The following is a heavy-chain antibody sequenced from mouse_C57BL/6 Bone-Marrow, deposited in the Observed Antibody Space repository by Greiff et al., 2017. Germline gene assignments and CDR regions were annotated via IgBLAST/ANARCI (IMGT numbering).Heavy chain of an antibody. J-gene: IGHJ2*01. D-gene: IGHD3-2*02. CDR3: ARRRQLRPGFDY. V-gene: IGHV1-82*01. CDR2: IYPGDGDP. CDR1: GYAFSSSW. Sequence: QVQLQQSGPELVKPGASVKISCKASGYAFSSSWMNWVKQRPGKGLEWIGRIYPGDGDPNYNGKFKGKATLTSDKSSGPAYMQPSSLTSEGSAVYFCARRRQLRPGFDYWHKDTTLPVSS.